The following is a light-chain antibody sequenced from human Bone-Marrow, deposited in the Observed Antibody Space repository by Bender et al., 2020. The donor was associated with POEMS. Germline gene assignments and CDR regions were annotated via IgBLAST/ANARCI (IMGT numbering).Light chain of an antibody. CDR3: AAWDDNLNGWV. Sequence: QSVLTQPPSVSEAPRQRVTISCSGSSSNIGNGAVQWYQQLPGKAPKLLIYYDDLLPPGVSDRFSGSKSGTSASLAISGLQSEDEADYYCAAWDDNLNGWVFGGGTKLTVL. V-gene: IGLV1-36*01. CDR1: SSNIGNGA. J-gene: IGLJ3*02. CDR2: YDD.